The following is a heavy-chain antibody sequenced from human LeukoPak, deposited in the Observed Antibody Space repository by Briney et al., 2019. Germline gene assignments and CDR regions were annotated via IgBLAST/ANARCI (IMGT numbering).Heavy chain of an antibody. CDR1: VYTFTGYY. Sequence: ASVTVSCKASVYTFTGYYMHWVRQAPGQGLEWMGWINPSTGGISYATEFRGRVSMTRDTSISTAYMELSWLRSDDTAVYYCARGHDSSGYYSGPGDYWGQGALVTV. CDR3: ARGHDSSGYYSGPGDY. V-gene: IGHV1-2*02. J-gene: IGHJ4*02. CDR2: INPSTGGI. D-gene: IGHD3-22*01.